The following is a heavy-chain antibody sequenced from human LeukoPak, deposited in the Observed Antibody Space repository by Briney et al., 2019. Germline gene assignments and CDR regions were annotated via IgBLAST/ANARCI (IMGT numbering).Heavy chain of an antibody. Sequence: GGSLRLSCEASHFTFVTYWMSWVRQAPGKGLEWVANIKPDGSEKYYVDSVKGRFTISRDNAKNSLYLQMNSLRAEDTAVYYCARAPIAVAADADFDYWGQGTLVTVSS. V-gene: IGHV3-7*01. CDR3: ARAPIAVAADADFDY. CDR1: HFTFVTYW. D-gene: IGHD6-19*01. CDR2: IKPDGSEK. J-gene: IGHJ4*02.